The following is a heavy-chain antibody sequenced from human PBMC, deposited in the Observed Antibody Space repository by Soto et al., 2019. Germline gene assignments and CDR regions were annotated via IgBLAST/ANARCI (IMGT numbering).Heavy chain of an antibody. CDR2: IRSKANSYAT. J-gene: IGHJ4*02. CDR3: TSSFGYDFWSGPVDY. Sequence: EVQLLESGGGLVQPGGSLRLSCAASGFTFSGSAMHWVRQASGKGLEWVGRIRSKANSYATAYAASVKGRFTISRDDSKNTAYLQMNSLKTEDTAVYYCTSSFGYDFWSGPVDYWGQGTLVTVSS. V-gene: IGHV3-73*01. D-gene: IGHD3-3*01. CDR1: GFTFSGSA.